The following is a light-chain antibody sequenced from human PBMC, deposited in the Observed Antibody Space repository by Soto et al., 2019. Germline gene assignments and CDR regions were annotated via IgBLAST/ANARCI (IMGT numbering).Light chain of an antibody. CDR1: SSDVGGYNS. CDR2: EVS. Sequence: QSALTQPPSASGSPGQSVTISCTGTSSDVGGYNSVSWYQHHPGKAPKLMIYEVSKRPSGVPDRFSGSKSANTASLTVSGLLAEDESDYYSSSYAGSNTYVFGTGTKVTVL. V-gene: IGLV2-8*01. J-gene: IGLJ1*01. CDR3: SSYAGSNTYV.